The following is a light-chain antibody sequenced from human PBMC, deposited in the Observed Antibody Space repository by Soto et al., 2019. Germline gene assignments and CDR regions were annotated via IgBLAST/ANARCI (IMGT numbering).Light chain of an antibody. Sequence: EIVMTQSPATLSVSPGERATLSCRASQSVSSNLAWYQQKPGQAPRLLIYGASTRATGIPARFSGSGSGTEFTLTLSRLQSEDFAVYYCQQYNNWPGTFGPGTKVDIK. J-gene: IGKJ3*01. CDR3: QQYNNWPGT. CDR1: QSVSSN. CDR2: GAS. V-gene: IGKV3-15*01.